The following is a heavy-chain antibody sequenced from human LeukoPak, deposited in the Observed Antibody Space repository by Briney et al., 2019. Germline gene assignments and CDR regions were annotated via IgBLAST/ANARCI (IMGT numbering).Heavy chain of an antibody. CDR1: GYTFTSYD. D-gene: IGHD3-10*01. J-gene: IGHJ4*02. CDR3: ARDLYYGSGSLYSYYFDY. CDR2: IIPIFGTA. V-gene: IGHV1-69*13. Sequence: ASVKVSCKASGYTFTSYDINWVRQATGQGLEWMGGIIPIFGTANYAQKFQGRVTITADESTSTAYMELSSLRSEDTAVYYCARDLYYGSGSLYSYYFDYWGQGTLVTVSS.